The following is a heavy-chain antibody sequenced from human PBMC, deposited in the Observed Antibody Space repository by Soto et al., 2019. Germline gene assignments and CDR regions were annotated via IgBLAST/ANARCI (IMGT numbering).Heavy chain of an antibody. Sequence: ASVKVSCKASGYTFTGYYMHWVRQAPGQGLEWMGWINPNSCGTNYAQKFQGRFTMTRDTSTSTVYMELSSLRSEDTAVYNCARAGSVAAAGTVPNLSYYYYGMDVWGQGTTVTVSS. CDR3: ARAGSVAAAGTVPNLSYYYYGMDV. CDR2: INPNSCGT. D-gene: IGHD6-13*01. CDR1: GYTFTGYY. V-gene: IGHV1-2*02. J-gene: IGHJ6*02.